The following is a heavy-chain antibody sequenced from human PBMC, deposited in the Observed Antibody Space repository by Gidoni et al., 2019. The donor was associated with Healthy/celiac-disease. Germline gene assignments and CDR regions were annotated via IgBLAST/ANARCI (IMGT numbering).Heavy chain of an antibody. Sequence: EVQLVESGGGLVQPGGSLRLSCAASGFTFSSYSMTWVRQAPGKGLEWVSYISSSSSTIYYADSVKGRFTISRDNAKNSLYLQVNSLRDEDTAVYYCARVSGTYMAPYYYYYYGMDVWGQGTTVTVSS. CDR3: ARVSGTYMAPYYYYYYGMDV. D-gene: IGHD2-2*02. V-gene: IGHV3-48*02. J-gene: IGHJ6*02. CDR2: ISSSSSTI. CDR1: GFTFSSYS.